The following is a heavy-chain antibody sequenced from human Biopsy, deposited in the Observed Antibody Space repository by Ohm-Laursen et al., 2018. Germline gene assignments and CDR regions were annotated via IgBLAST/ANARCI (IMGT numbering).Heavy chain of an antibody. CDR3: ARDFNYDGGGSFNFDY. D-gene: IGHD3-22*01. J-gene: IGHJ4*02. CDR2: MNPNSGNT. CDR1: GYTFTNYN. Sequence: SLKVSCKVSGYTFTNYNVNWVRQATGQGLEWVGWMNPNSGNTGYAQKFQGRVTMTRNTSISTAYMELSSLTSVDTAVYYCARDFNYDGGGSFNFDYWGQGTRVTVSS. V-gene: IGHV1-8*01.